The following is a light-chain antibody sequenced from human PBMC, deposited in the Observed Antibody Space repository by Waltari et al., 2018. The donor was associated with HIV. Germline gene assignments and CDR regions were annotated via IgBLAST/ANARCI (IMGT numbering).Light chain of an antibody. CDR1: SSDVGGYNY. CDR3: CSYAGRYTWV. CDR2: DVT. J-gene: IGLJ3*02. Sequence: QSALTQPRSVSGSPGQSVTISCSGTSSDVGGYNYVSWYQQHPGKAPKLTIYDVTERPSGVPDRFSGSKSGTTSSLTISWLQADDEADYYCCSYAGRYTWVFGGGTELTVL. V-gene: IGLV2-11*01.